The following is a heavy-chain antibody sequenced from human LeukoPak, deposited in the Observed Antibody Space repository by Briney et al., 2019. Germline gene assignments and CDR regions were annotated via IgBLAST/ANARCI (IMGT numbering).Heavy chain of an antibody. CDR2: IYYSGST. CDR3: ARGRYSSSWYRY. J-gene: IGHJ4*02. Sequence: PSETLSLTCAVYGGSFSGYYWSWIRQPPGKGLEWIGYIYYSGSTNYNPSLKSRVTISVDTSKNQFSLKLSSVTAADTAVYYCARGRYSSSWYRYWGQGTLVTVSS. CDR1: GGSFSGYY. V-gene: IGHV4-59*01. D-gene: IGHD6-13*01.